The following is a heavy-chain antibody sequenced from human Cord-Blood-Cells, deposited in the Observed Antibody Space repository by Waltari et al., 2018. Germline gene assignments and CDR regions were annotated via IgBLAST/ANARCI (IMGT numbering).Heavy chain of an antibody. CDR3: ATGEIDSGSYCPQDY. Sequence: QVQLVQSGAEGKTPGDSAKVSCKAYGSASTCSAMHWVCPAPGQRLEWLGWINAGNGNTKYSQKFQGRVTITRDTSASTAYMELSSLRSEDTAVYYCATGEIDSGSYCPQDYWGQGTLVTVSS. CDR1: GSASTCSA. D-gene: IGHD1-26*01. CDR2: INAGNGNT. V-gene: IGHV1-3*01. J-gene: IGHJ4*02.